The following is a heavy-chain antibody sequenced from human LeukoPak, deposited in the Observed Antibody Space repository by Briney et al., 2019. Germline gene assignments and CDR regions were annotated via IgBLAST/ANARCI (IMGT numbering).Heavy chain of an antibody. J-gene: IGHJ4*02. CDR3: TGEFIY. Sequence: PGGSLRLSCAASGFTFSSYAMHWVRQAPGKGLEWVAVISYDGSNKYYADSVKGRFTISRDISKNTLYLQMNSLRAEDTAVYYCTGEFIYWGQGTLVTVSS. CDR1: GFTFSSYA. D-gene: IGHD3-10*01. V-gene: IGHV3-30-3*01. CDR2: ISYDGSNK.